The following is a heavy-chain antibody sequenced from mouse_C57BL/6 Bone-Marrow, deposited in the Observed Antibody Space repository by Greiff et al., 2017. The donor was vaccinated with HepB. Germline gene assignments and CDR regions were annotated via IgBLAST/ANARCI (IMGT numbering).Heavy chain of an antibody. V-gene: IGHV14-4*01. CDR3: TRYYGSSFSY. J-gene: IGHJ3*01. D-gene: IGHD1-1*01. CDR2: IDPENGDT. CDR1: GFNIKDAY. Sequence: VQLKQSGAELVRPGASVKLSCTASGFNIKDAYMHWVKQRPEQGLEWIGWIDPENGDTEYASKFQGKATITADTSSNTAYLQLSSLTSEDTAVYYCTRYYGSSFSYWGQGTLVTVSA.